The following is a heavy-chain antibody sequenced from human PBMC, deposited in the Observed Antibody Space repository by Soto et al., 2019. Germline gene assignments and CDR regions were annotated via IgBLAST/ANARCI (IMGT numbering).Heavy chain of an antibody. CDR2: INPNSGGT. CDR3: ARGRADFSPYYYYMDV. D-gene: IGHD3-3*01. J-gene: IGHJ6*03. CDR1: EYTFTAYH. V-gene: IGHV1-2*04. Sequence: ASLKVSCKASEYTFTAYHIHWVRQAPGQGLEWMGWINPNSGGTNYAQKFQGWVTMTRDTSISTAYMELSRLKSDDTAVYYCARGRADFSPYYYYMDVWGKGTTVTVSS.